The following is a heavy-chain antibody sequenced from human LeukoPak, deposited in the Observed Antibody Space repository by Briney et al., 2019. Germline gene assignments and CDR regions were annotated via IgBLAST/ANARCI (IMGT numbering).Heavy chain of an antibody. CDR2: IYTSGST. CDR1: GGSINSATYY. V-gene: IGHV4-61*02. CDR3: ARDWNDGFYYYYMDV. Sequence: SETLSLTCTVSGGSINSATYYWTWIRQPAGKGLEWIGRIYTSGSTNYNPSLKSRVTISVDTSKNQFSLKLSSVTAADTAMYYCARDWNDGFYYYYMDVWGKGTTVTVSS. D-gene: IGHD1-1*01. J-gene: IGHJ6*03.